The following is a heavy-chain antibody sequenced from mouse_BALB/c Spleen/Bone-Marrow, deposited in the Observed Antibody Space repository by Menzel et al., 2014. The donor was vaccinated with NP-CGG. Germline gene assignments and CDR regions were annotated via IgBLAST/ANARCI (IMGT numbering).Heavy chain of an antibody. CDR2: IYPGDGST. CDR1: GYTFTSYD. Sequence: VQGVESGPELVKPGALVKISCKASGYTFTSYDINWVKQRPGQGLEWIGWIYPGDGSTKYNKKFKGKATLTADNSSSTAYMQLCSLTSENSAVYFCARRANYWYFDVWGAGTTVTVSS. D-gene: IGHD3-3*01. V-gene: IGHV1S56*01. CDR3: ARRANYWYFDV. J-gene: IGHJ1*01.